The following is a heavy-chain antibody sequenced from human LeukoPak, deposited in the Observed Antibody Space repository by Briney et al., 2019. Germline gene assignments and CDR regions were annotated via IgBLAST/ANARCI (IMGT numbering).Heavy chain of an antibody. V-gene: IGHV4-39*07. J-gene: IGHJ5*02. D-gene: IGHD3-10*01. CDR2: IYHSGST. CDR1: GGSISSSSYY. Sequence: SETLSLTCTVSGGSISSSSYYWGWIRQPPGKGLEWIGSIYHSGSTYYNPSLKSRVTISVDTSKNQFSLKLSSVTAADTAVYYCARDHVTMVRGVSFPNWFDPWGQGTLVTVSS. CDR3: ARDHVTMVRGVSFPNWFDP.